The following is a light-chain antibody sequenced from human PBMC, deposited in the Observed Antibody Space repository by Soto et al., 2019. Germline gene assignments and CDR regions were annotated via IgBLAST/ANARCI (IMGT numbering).Light chain of an antibody. V-gene: IGKV3-20*01. CDR1: QNLGTLY. Sequence: EIVLTQSPGTLSLSPGERGTLSCRASQNLGTLYLAWFQQKSGQAPRLLIYSASRRATGIPDRFTGSGSGTDFTLTINSVEPEDFAVYFCQQYAVSPRTFGQGTKLEIK. CDR3: QQYAVSPRT. CDR2: SAS. J-gene: IGKJ1*01.